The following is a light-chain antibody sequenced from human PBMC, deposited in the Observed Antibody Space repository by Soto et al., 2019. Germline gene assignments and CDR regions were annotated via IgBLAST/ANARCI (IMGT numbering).Light chain of an antibody. Sequence: EIVMTQSPATMSVSPGERATLSCRASQSVSILLAWYQQKPGQAPRLLIYGASTRATGIPARFSGSGSGAEFTLTISSLKYEDFAVYYCQQYNNWTRTFGPGTKVDIK. J-gene: IGKJ3*01. CDR1: QSVSIL. V-gene: IGKV3-15*01. CDR2: GAS. CDR3: QQYNNWTRT.